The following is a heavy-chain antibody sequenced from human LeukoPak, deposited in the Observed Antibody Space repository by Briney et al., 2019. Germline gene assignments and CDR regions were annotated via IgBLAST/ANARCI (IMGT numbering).Heavy chain of an antibody. CDR1: GFTFSSYA. CDR2: ISGSGGST. V-gene: IGHV3-23*01. Sequence: GGSLRLSCAASGFTFSSYAMSWVRQAPGKGLEWVSAISGSGGSTYYADSVKGRFTISRDNSKNTLYLQMNSLRAEDTAVYYCAKTEIRFLEWLSFDYWDQGTLVTVSS. J-gene: IGHJ4*02. D-gene: IGHD3-3*01. CDR3: AKTEIRFLEWLSFDY.